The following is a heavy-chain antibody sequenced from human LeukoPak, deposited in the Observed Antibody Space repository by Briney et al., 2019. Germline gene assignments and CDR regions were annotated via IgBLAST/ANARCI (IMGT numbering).Heavy chain of an antibody. J-gene: IGHJ5*02. CDR3: ARGASRSYWFDP. V-gene: IGHV1-8*01. CDR2: MNPNSGNT. Sequence: GASVKVSCKASGYTLTSYDINWVRQATGQGLEWMGWMNPNSGNTGYAQKFQGRVTMTRNTSISTAYMELSSLRSEDTAVYYCARGASRSYWFDPWGQGTLVTVSS. CDR1: GYTLTSYD. D-gene: IGHD3-16*02.